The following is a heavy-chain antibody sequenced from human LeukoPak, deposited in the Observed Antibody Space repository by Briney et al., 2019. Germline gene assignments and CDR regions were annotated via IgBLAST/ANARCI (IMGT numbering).Heavy chain of an antibody. D-gene: IGHD3-10*01. CDR3: ASHGSGSYYMAAY. V-gene: IGHV3-30*02. CDR1: GFTFSSYG. CDR2: IRYDGSKN. Sequence: GGSLRLSCAASGFTFSSYGMHWVRQAPGKGLEWVAFIRYDGSKNYYADSVKGRFTIFRDNAKNSLYLQMNSLRAEDTAVYYCASHGSGSYYMAAYWGQGTLVTVSS. J-gene: IGHJ4*02.